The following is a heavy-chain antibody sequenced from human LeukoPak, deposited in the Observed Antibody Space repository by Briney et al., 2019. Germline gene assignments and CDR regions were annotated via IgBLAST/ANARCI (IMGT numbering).Heavy chain of an antibody. CDR1: GGSFSGYY. J-gene: IGHJ4*02. CDR3: ARVGGAAGY. CDR2: INHSGST. D-gene: IGHD4-17*01. Sequence: PSESLSLTCAVYGGSFSGYYWSWIRHPPGKGLEWIGEINHSGSTNYNPSLKSRVTISVDTSKNQFSLKLSSVTAADTAVYYCARVGGAAGYWGQGNLVTVSS. V-gene: IGHV4-34*01.